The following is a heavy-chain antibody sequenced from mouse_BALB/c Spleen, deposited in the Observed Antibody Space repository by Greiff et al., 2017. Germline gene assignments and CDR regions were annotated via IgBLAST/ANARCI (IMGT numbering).Heavy chain of an antibody. V-gene: IGHV5-6-5*01. Sequence: EVQGVESGGGLVKPGGSLKLSCAASGFTFSSYAMSWVRQTPEKRLEWVASISSGGSTYYPDSVKGRFTISRDNARNILYLQMSSLRSEDTAMYYCARGAGGYAMDYWGQGTSVTVSS. J-gene: IGHJ4*01. CDR1: GFTFSSYA. CDR3: ARGAGGYAMDY. CDR2: ISSGGST.